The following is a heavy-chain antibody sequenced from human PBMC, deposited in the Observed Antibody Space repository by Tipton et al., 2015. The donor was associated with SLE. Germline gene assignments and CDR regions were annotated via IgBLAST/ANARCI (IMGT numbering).Heavy chain of an antibody. D-gene: IGHD7-27*01. Sequence: TLSLTCTVSGGSISSDGYYWNWIRQLPGKGLEWIGYIYYSGSTLYNPSLKSRVAISVDTSWSQFSLKLSSVTAADTAVYYCARDGPTWGYYYYMDVWGKGTTVTVSS. CDR1: GGSISSDGYY. CDR3: ARDGPTWGYYYYMDV. V-gene: IGHV4-31*03. J-gene: IGHJ6*03. CDR2: IYYSGST.